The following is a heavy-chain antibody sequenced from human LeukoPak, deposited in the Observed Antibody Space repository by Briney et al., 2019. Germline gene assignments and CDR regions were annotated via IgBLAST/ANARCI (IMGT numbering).Heavy chain of an antibody. CDR2: ISAYNGNT. Sequence: ASVKVSCKASGYTFTSYGISWVRQAPGQGLEWMGWISAYNGNTNYAQRLQGRVTMTTDTSTSTDYMELSSLRSEDTAVYYCARDNSVGDTAWWFDPWGQGTLVTVSS. J-gene: IGHJ5*02. D-gene: IGHD1-26*01. CDR1: GYTFTSYG. V-gene: IGHV1-18*01. CDR3: ARDNSVGDTAWWFDP.